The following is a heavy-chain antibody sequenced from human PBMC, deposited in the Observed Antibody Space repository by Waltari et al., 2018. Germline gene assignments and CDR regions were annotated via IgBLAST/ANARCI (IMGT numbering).Heavy chain of an antibody. CDR2: IYYSGST. Sequence: QLQLQESGPGLVKPSETLSLTCTVSGGSISSSRYYWGWIRQPPGKGLEWIGSIYYSGSTYYNPSLKSRVTISVDTSKNQFSLKLSSVTAADTAVYYCARGSHIVATTPFDYWGQGTLVTVSS. V-gene: IGHV4-39*07. CDR3: ARGSHIVATTPFDY. D-gene: IGHD5-12*01. J-gene: IGHJ4*02. CDR1: GGSISSSRYY.